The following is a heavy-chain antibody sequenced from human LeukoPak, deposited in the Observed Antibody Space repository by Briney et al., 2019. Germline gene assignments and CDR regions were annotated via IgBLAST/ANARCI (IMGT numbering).Heavy chain of an antibody. J-gene: IGHJ4*02. D-gene: IGHD1-20*01. CDR1: GYTLTELS. V-gene: IGHV1-24*01. CDR3: ATDLRSLGNWNYFDY. Sequence: ASVKVSCKVSGYTLTELSMHWVRQAPGKGLEWMGGFDPEDGETIYAQKFQGRVTMTEDTSTDTAYMELSSLRSEDTAVYYCATDLRSLGNWNYFDYWGQGTLVTVSS. CDR2: FDPEDGET.